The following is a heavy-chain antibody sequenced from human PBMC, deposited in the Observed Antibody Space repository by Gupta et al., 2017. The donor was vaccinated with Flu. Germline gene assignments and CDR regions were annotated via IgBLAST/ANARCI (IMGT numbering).Heavy chain of an antibody. Sequence: QVQLVESGGGVVQPGRSLGLSCEASGFPFSRYGMHWVRQAPGKGLEWVAVIWYDGSNKYYADSVKGRFTISRDNSKNTLYLQMNSLRAEDTAVYYCARDGGGYCTNGVCYNQDYWGQGTLVTVSS. J-gene: IGHJ4*02. D-gene: IGHD2-8*01. CDR2: IWYDGSNK. CDR1: GFPFSRYG. CDR3: ARDGGGYCTNGVCYNQDY. V-gene: IGHV3-33*01.